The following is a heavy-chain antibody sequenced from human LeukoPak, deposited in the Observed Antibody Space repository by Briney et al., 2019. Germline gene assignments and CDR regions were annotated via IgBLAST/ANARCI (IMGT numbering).Heavy chain of an antibody. CDR3: ARVGAGYAQQGYLDY. CDR1: GGSISSYY. J-gene: IGHJ4*02. V-gene: IGHV4-59*01. Sequence: SETLSLTCTVSGGSISSYYWSWIRQPPGNGLEWIGYIYYSGSTNYNPSLKSRVTISVDTSKNQFSLKLSSVTAADTAVYYCARVGAGYAQQGYLDYWGQGTLVTVSS. CDR2: IYYSGST. D-gene: IGHD5-12*01.